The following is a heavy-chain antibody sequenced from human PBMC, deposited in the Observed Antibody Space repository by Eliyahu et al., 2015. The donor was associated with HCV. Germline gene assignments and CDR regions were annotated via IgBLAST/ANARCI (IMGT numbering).Heavy chain of an antibody. J-gene: IGHJ5*02. CDR3: ARGGQYFGGS. D-gene: IGHD3-10*01. CDR2: IKQDGSEK. V-gene: IGHV3-7*01. CDR1: GFTFGSYW. Sequence: ASGFTFGSYWMSWVRQAPGKGLEWMANIKQDGSEKSYVDSVKGRFTISRDNARNSLYLQMNSLRAEDTAVYYCARGGQYFGGSWGQGTLVTVSS.